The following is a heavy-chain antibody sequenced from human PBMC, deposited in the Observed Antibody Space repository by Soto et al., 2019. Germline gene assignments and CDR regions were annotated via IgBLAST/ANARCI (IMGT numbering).Heavy chain of an antibody. D-gene: IGHD3-10*01. CDR1: GFTFSSYG. J-gene: IGHJ4*02. CDR3: AKAGELLWFGELSSY. CDR2: ISYDGSNK. V-gene: IGHV3-30*18. Sequence: GGSLRLSCAASGFTFSSYGMHWVRQAPGKGLEWVAVISYDGSNKYYADSVKGRFTISRDNSKNTLYLQMNSLRAEDTAVYYCAKAGELLWFGELSSYWGQGTLVTVSS.